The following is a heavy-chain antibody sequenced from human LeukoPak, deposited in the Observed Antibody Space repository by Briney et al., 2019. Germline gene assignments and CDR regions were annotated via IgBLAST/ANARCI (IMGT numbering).Heavy chain of an antibody. CDR3: ARDQHDYGDYGALDY. D-gene: IGHD4-17*01. J-gene: IGHJ4*02. V-gene: IGHV1-46*01. Sequence: ASVKVSCKATGYTFTSYYMHWVRQAPGQGLEWMGIINPSDGSTSYAQKFQGRVTMTRDMSTSTVYMELSSLRSEDTAVYYCARDQHDYGDYGALDYWGQGTLVTVSS. CDR1: GYTFTSYY. CDR2: INPSDGST.